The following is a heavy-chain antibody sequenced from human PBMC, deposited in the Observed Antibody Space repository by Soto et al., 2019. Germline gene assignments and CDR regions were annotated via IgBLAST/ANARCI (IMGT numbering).Heavy chain of an antibody. V-gene: IGHV3-30*03. J-gene: IGHJ1*01. Sequence: QVQLVESGGGVVQPGRSLRLSCAASGFTFSNYGMHWVRQAPGKGLEWVAVISYDGSNKYYADSVKGRFTISRDNSENTLYLQMNSLRGEDTAVYYCADITTRDYWGQGTLVTVSS. CDR3: ADITTRDY. CDR1: GFTFSNYG. CDR2: ISYDGSNK. D-gene: IGHD3-22*01.